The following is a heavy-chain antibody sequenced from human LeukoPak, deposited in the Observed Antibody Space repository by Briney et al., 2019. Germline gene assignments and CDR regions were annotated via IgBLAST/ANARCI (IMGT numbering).Heavy chain of an antibody. V-gene: IGHV3-11*01. CDR1: GFTFSDYY. CDR2: ISSSGSTI. Sequence: GGSLRLSCAASGFTFSDYYMSWIRQAPGKGLEWVSYISSSGSTIYYADSVKGRFTISRDNAKNSLYLQMNSLRPEDTALYYCAKDYGYSSSWYDYWGQGTLVTVSS. CDR3: AKDYGYSSSWYDY. J-gene: IGHJ4*02. D-gene: IGHD6-13*01.